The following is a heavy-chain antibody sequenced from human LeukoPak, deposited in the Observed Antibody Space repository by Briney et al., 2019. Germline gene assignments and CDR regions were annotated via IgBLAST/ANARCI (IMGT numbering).Heavy chain of an antibody. V-gene: IGHV1-2*06. Sequence: ASVRVSCKASGYTFSGYQVHWLRQAPGQGLEWMGRMNPSSGVTNYAQKFQGRVTMTRDTSINTAYLDLSALKSDDTAVYYCASRATSVTLGYWGQGTLVTVSS. CDR1: GYTFSGYQ. D-gene: IGHD4-17*01. J-gene: IGHJ4*02. CDR3: ASRATSVTLGY. CDR2: MNPSSGVT.